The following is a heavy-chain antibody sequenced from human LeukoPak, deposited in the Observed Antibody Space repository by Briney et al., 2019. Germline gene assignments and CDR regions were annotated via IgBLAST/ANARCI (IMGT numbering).Heavy chain of an antibody. CDR3: ARGAYEPDRV. D-gene: IGHD1-14*01. CDR2: ISSSSSYI. J-gene: IGHJ4*02. CDR1: GFTFSSYE. Sequence: GGSLRLSCAASGFTFSSYEMNWVRQAPGKGLEWVSSISSSSSYIYYADSVKGRFTISRDNAKNSLYLQMNSLRAEDTAVYYSARGAYEPDRVWGQGTLVTVSS. V-gene: IGHV3-21*01.